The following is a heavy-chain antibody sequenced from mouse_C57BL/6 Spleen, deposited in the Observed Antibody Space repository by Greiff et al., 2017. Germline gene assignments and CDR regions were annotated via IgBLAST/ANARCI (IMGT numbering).Heavy chain of an antibody. CDR2: IDPENGDT. CDR3: TLDYRDAY. Sequence: EVKLQESGAELVRPGASVKLSCTASGFNIKDDYMHWVKQRPEQGLEWIGWIDPENGDTEYASKFQGKATITADTSSNTAYLQLSSLTSEDTAVYYCTLDYRDAYWGQGTLVTVAA. J-gene: IGHJ3*01. V-gene: IGHV14-4*01. D-gene: IGHD2-4*01. CDR1: GFNIKDDY.